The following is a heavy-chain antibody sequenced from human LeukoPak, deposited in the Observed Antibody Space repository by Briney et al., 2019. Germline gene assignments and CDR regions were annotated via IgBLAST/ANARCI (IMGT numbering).Heavy chain of an antibody. CDR1: GFTFSGSA. Sequence: GGSLRLSCAASGFTFSGSAMHWVRQASGKGLELVCRIRSKANSYATAYAASVKGRFTISRADSKNTAYLQINSLKTEDTAVYYCTRQDSSGYTCFDYWGQGTLVTVSS. CDR3: TRQDSSGYTCFDY. J-gene: IGHJ4*02. D-gene: IGHD3-22*01. V-gene: IGHV3-73*01. CDR2: IRSKANSYAT.